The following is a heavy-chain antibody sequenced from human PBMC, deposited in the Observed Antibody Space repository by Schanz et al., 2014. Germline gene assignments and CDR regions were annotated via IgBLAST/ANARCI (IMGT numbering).Heavy chain of an antibody. V-gene: IGHV3-48*04. CDR1: GFTFSSYA. J-gene: IGHJ4*02. CDR3: ARGGPAYYFDD. Sequence: EVQLVESGGGWVQPGGSLRLSCAASGFTFSSYAMSWVRQAPGKGLEYVSYISSGGTTTYHSDSVKGRFTISRDSAENSLYLQMNSLRAEDTAVYYCARGGPAYYFDDWGQGTLVTVSS. CDR2: ISSGGTTT.